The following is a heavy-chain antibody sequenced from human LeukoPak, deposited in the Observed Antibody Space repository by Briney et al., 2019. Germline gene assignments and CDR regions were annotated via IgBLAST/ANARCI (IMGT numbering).Heavy chain of an antibody. J-gene: IGHJ3*02. Sequence: PGGSQRLSCAASGFTFSRYWMHWVRQAPGKGLVWVSRINSDGTSTSYADSVKGRFTISRDNAKNTLYLQMNSLRAEDKPVYYCARVAWGSAADAFDIWGQGTMFTVSS. D-gene: IGHD3-16*01. CDR2: INSDGTST. CDR1: GFTFSRYW. CDR3: ARVAWGSAADAFDI. V-gene: IGHV3-74*01.